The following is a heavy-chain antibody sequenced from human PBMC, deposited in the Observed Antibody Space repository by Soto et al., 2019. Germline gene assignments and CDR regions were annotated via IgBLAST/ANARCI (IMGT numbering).Heavy chain of an antibody. J-gene: IGHJ4*02. D-gene: IGHD6-19*01. CDR3: ARRTVNIRTFYSGLKTHCFDY. Sequence: SETLSLICAVSGDSMSSSDYYWGWIRQPPGKGLEWIGSIYYSGSTYYNPSLQSRVAISVDTSKNQFSLKLKSVTAADTAIYYCARRTVNIRTFYSGLKTHCFDYWGQGAPVTVS. CDR1: GDSMSSSDYY. V-gene: IGHV4-39*01. CDR2: IYYSGST.